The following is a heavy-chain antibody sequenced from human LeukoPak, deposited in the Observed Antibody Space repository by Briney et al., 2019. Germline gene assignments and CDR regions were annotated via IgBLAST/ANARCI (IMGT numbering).Heavy chain of an antibody. CDR2: IYYSGST. V-gene: IGHV4-31*03. CDR1: GGSISSGGYY. CDR3: ASSSSRAQGSKGIDY. J-gene: IGHJ4*02. D-gene: IGHD6-13*01. Sequence: PSETLSLTCTVSGGSISSGGYYWSWIRQHPGKGLEWIGYIYYSGSTYYNPSLKSRVTISVDTSKNQFSLKLSSVTAADTAVYYCASSSSRAQGSKGIDYWGQGTLVTVSS.